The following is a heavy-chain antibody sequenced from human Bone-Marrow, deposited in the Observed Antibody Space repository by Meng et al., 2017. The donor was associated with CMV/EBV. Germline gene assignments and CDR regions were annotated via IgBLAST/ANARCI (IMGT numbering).Heavy chain of an antibody. V-gene: IGHV1-69*05. CDR1: GGTFSSYA. CDR3: ARVGGEWLVLSPYFQH. D-gene: IGHD6-19*01. Sequence: SVKVSCKASGGTFSSYAISWVRQAPGQGLEWMGGIIPIFGTANYAQKFQGRVTITTDESTSTAYMELSSLGSEDTAVYYCARVGGEWLVLSPYFQHWGQGTLVTVSS. CDR2: IIPIFGTA. J-gene: IGHJ1*01.